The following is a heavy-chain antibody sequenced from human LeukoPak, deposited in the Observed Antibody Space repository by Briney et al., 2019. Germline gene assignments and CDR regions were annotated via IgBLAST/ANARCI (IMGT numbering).Heavy chain of an antibody. CDR1: GYTFTNYG. Sequence: ASVKVSCKASGYTFTNYGVSWVRQAPGQGLEWMGLINPSGSSTLYAQKFQGRVTMTRDMSTTTDYMELSSLRSEDTAVYYCARDMLGHYNWFDPWGQGTLVTVSS. CDR3: ARDMLGHYNWFDP. D-gene: IGHD2-8*01. J-gene: IGHJ5*02. CDR2: INPSGSST. V-gene: IGHV1-46*01.